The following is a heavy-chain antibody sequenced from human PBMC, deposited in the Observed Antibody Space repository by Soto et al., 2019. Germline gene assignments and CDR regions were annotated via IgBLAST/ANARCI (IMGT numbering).Heavy chain of an antibody. CDR1: GYTFTSYA. CDR3: ARSIVVVPALDS. V-gene: IGHV1-3*05. D-gene: IGHD2-21*02. Sequence: QVQLVQSGAEEKKPGASVEVSCKASGYTFTSYAMHWVRQAPGQRLEWMGWINAGNGNTKYSQKFQGRVTITRDTSASTAYMELSSLRCEDRAVYYCARSIVVVPALDSWGQGTLVTVSS. CDR2: INAGNGNT. J-gene: IGHJ4*02.